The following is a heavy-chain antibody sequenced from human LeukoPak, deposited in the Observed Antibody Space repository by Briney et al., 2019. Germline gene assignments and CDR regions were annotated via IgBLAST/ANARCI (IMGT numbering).Heavy chain of an antibody. CDR3: ARASPRNYYDSSGFDY. D-gene: IGHD3-22*01. CDR1: GYTLTELS. V-gene: IGHV1-24*01. Sequence: EASVKVSCKVSGYTLTELSMHWVRQAPGKGLEWMGGFDPEDGETIYAQKFQGRVTITADKSTSTAYMELSSLRSEDTAVYYCARASPRNYYDSSGFDYWGQGTLVTVSS. CDR2: FDPEDGET. J-gene: IGHJ4*02.